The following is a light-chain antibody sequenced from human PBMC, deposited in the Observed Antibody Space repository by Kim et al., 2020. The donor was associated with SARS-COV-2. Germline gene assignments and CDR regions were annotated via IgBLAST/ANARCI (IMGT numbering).Light chain of an antibody. CDR1: QSINSW. V-gene: IGKV1-5*03. Sequence: AAVGDRVSITCRASQSINSWLAWYQQKPGKAPNLLIYKASSLESGVPSRFSGSESGTEFTLTISSLQPDDFATYYCHQYNSYPYTFGQGTKLEIK. CDR2: KAS. CDR3: HQYNSYPYT. J-gene: IGKJ2*01.